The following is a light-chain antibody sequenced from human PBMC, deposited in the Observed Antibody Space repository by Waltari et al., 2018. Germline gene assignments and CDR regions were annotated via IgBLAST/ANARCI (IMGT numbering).Light chain of an antibody. CDR1: QNIYNW. J-gene: IGKJ1*01. CDR3: QQYHGDSPT. Sequence: DTQMTQSPSTLSAYVGDRVTITCRASQNIYNWLAWYQQTPGEAPEVLIYDASSLRSGVPSRVSGSGSGTEFTLTISSLQPGDFATYYCQQYHGDSPTFGQGTRVEIK. CDR2: DAS. V-gene: IGKV1-5*01.